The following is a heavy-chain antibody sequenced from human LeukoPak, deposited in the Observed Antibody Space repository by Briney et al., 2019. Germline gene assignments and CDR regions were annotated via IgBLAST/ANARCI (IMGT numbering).Heavy chain of an antibody. CDR2: IDPSDSYT. CDR1: GYRFTSYW. V-gene: IGHV5-10-1*01. D-gene: IGHD2-15*01. J-gene: IGHJ4*02. Sequence: GESLKISCKGSGYRFTSYWISWVRRMPGKGRGWMGRIDPSDSYTNYSPSFQGHVTISADKSISTAYLQWSSLKASDTAMYYCARHPVQRYCSGGSCYPFDYWGQGTLVTVSS. CDR3: ARHPVQRYCSGGSCYPFDY.